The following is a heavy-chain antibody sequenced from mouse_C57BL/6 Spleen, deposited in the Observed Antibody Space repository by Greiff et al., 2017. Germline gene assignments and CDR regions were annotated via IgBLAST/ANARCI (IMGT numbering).Heavy chain of an antibody. D-gene: IGHD1-1*01. Sequence: VQLKESGEGLVKPGGSLKLSCAASGFTFSSYAMSWVRQTPEKRLEWVAYISSGGDYIYYADTVKGRFTISRDNARNTLYLQMSSLKSEDTAMYYCTTPYYYGSSSYYAMDYWGQGTSVTVSS. CDR1: GFTFSSYA. CDR3: TTPYYYGSSSYYAMDY. V-gene: IGHV5-9-1*02. CDR2: ISSGGDYI. J-gene: IGHJ4*01.